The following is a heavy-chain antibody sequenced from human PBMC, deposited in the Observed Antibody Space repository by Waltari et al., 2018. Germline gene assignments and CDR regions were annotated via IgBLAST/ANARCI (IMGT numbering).Heavy chain of an antibody. CDR1: GYTFSGYY. Sequence: QVQLVQSGAEVKKPGASVNVSCKASGYTFSGYYMHWVRQAPGQGLEWLGWINPNPGGTNYAQKFQGRVAMTRDTSINTFYMDLSSLKSGDTAVYYCARGYGSARRFDYWGQGSLVTVSS. CDR3: ARGYGSARRFDY. CDR2: INPNPGGT. J-gene: IGHJ4*02. V-gene: IGHV1-2*02. D-gene: IGHD2-15*01.